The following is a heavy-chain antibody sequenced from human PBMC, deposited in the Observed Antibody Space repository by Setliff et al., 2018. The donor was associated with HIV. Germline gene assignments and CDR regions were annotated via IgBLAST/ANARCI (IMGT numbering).Heavy chain of an antibody. Sequence: SETLSLICTVSGQFISDGYYWGWIRQPPGKGLEWIGSVYHSGKTYYNPSLKSRVTMSADTSKNQISLMLRSMTAADTAVYYCAKHDFGEGSCFDPWGQGSLVTVSS. J-gene: IGHJ5*02. D-gene: IGHD3-16*01. CDR2: VYHSGKT. CDR3: AKHDFGEGSCFDP. CDR1: GQFISDGYY. V-gene: IGHV4-38-2*02.